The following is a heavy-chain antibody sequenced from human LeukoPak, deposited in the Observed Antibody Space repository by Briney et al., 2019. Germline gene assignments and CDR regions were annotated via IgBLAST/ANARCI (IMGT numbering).Heavy chain of an antibody. V-gene: IGHV3-11*01. Sequence: GFLRLSCAASGSIFSDFYMSWIHPAPGKGQEWVSYIGTSYSTIHYADSVKGRLTISRDNAKNSLYLQIDSLRAEYTAVYYCARRRYYGSGSPLEYYWGQRTLGTAS. CDR3: ARRRYYGSGSPLEYY. J-gene: IGHJ4*01. CDR2: IGTSYSTI. CDR1: GSIFSDFY. D-gene: IGHD3-10*01.